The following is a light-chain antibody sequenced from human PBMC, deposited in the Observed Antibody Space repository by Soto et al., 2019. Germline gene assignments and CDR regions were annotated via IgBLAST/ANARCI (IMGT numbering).Light chain of an antibody. CDR1: QSISNY. Sequence: DIQMTQSPSSLSASVGDRVTITCRASQSISNYLNWYQQKPGKAPKLLMFAASSLQSGVPSSFSGGGSGTDFPLTISSLQPEDVATYYCQQSYSTPRTFGQGTKVEIK. CDR2: AAS. CDR3: QQSYSTPRT. J-gene: IGKJ1*01. V-gene: IGKV1-39*01.